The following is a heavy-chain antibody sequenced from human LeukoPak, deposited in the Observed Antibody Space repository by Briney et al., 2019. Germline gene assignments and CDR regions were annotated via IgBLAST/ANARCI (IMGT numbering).Heavy chain of an antibody. CDR2: ISSSSSYI. Sequence: GGSLRLSCAASGFTFSSYSMNWVRQAPGKGLEWVSSISSSSSYIYYADSVKGRFTISRDNAKNSLYLQMNSLRAEDTAVYYCARVGAGGYVWGSYRYYLDYWGQGTLVTVSS. D-gene: IGHD3-16*02. V-gene: IGHV3-21*01. CDR1: GFTFSSYS. J-gene: IGHJ4*02. CDR3: ARVGAGGYVWGSYRYYLDY.